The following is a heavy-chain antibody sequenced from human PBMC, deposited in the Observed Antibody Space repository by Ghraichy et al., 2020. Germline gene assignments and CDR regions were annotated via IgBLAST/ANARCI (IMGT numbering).Heavy chain of an antibody. CDR2: ISPDSDYK. CDR3: ARQCAGGGLAAHPFDY. V-gene: IGHV3-23*01. D-gene: IGHD2-15*01. Sequence: GGSLRLSCAVSGFTFSTYAMCWVRQAPGRGLEWVSSISPDSDYKYYADSVKGRFTISRDNSKNTLYLQMNSLRADDTALYYCARQCAGGGLAAHPFDYCATGTLVTVSS. CDR1: GFTFSTYA. J-gene: IGHJ4*02.